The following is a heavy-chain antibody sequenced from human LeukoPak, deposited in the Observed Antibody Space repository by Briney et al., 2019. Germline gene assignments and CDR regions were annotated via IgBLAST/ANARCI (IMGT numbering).Heavy chain of an antibody. CDR2: IDPGDSFT. Sequence: GESLKISCKGLGYSFTTYWISGVRQMPGKGLEWMGRIDPGDSFTKYSPSFQGHVTISVEKSISTANLQWSSLKASDSAMYHCARDGGGVSSWVSHWGQGTLVTVSS. V-gene: IGHV5-10-1*01. CDR3: ARDGGGVSSWVSH. D-gene: IGHD2-8*02. CDR1: GYSFTTYW. J-gene: IGHJ4*02.